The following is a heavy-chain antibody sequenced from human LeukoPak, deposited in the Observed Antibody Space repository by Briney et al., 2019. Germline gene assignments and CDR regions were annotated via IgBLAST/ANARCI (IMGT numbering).Heavy chain of an antibody. CDR1: GFTFSSYA. V-gene: IGHV3-30*04. D-gene: IGHD3-9*01. CDR3: ARGPYGSDILTGYYNY. Sequence: GRSLRLSCAASGFTFSSYAMHWVRQAPGKGLEWVAVISYDGSNKYYADSVKGRFTISRDNSENTLYLQMNSLRAEDTAQYYCARGPYGSDILTGYYNYWGQGTLVTVSS. J-gene: IGHJ4*02. CDR2: ISYDGSNK.